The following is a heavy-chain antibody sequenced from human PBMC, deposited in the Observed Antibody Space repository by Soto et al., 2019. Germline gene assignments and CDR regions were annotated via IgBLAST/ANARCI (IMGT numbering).Heavy chain of an antibody. J-gene: IGHJ6*02. D-gene: IGHD2-15*01. CDR1: GFNFSSYA. CDR3: AKDAKEPRPNYYYYGMDV. V-gene: IGHV3-23*01. CDR2: ISGSGGTT. Sequence: EVQLLESGGGLVQPGGSLRLSCAASGFNFSSYAMSWVRQAPGKGLEWVSGISGSGGTTYYADSVKGRFTISRDNSKNTLYLQMNSLRAENTAVFYCAKDAKEPRPNYYYYGMDVWGQGTTVTVSS.